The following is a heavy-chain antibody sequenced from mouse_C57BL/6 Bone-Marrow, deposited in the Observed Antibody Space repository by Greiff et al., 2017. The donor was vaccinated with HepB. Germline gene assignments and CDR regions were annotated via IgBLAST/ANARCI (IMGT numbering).Heavy chain of an antibody. CDR2: ISYDGSN. CDR1: GYSITSVYY. V-gene: IGHV3-6*01. J-gene: IGHJ4*01. D-gene: IGHD1-1*01. CDR3: ARVYYYGNYAMDY. Sequence: VQLQQSGPGLVKPSQSLSLTCSVTGYSITSVYYWNWIRQFPGNKLEWLGYISYDGSNNYNPSLKNRISITRDTSKNQFFLKLNSVTTEDTATYYCARVYYYGNYAMDYWGQGTSVTVSS.